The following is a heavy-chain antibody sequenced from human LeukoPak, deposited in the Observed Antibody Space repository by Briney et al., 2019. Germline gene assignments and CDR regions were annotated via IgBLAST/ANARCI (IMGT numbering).Heavy chain of an antibody. CDR1: GFTFSSYG. CDR3: ARVGPTFNAHIAAAYYYYYYMDV. CDR2: IRYDGSNK. J-gene: IGHJ6*03. Sequence: PGGSLRLSCGASGFTFSSYGIHWVRQAPGKGLEWVAFIRYDGSNKYYADSVKGRFTISRDNSKNTVFLQMSSLRADDTAVYYCARVGPTFNAHIAAAYYYYYYMDVWGKGTTVTVSS. V-gene: IGHV3-30*02. D-gene: IGHD6-25*01.